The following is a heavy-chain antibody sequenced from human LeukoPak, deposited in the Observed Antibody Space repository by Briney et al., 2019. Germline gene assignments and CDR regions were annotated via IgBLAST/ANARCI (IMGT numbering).Heavy chain of an antibody. D-gene: IGHD2-15*01. Sequence: SETLSLTCTVSGGSISSSSYYWGWIRQPPGKGLEWIGSIYYSGSTYYNPSLKSRVTISVDTSKNQFSLKLSSVTAADTAVYYRARLGYMVVVVAAMAFDIWGQGTMVTVSS. CDR3: ARLGYMVVVVAAMAFDI. V-gene: IGHV4-39*01. CDR2: IYYSGST. J-gene: IGHJ3*02. CDR1: GGSISSSSYY.